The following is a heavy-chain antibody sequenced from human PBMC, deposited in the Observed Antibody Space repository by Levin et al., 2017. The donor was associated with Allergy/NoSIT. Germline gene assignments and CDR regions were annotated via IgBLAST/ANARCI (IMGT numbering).Heavy chain of an antibody. CDR1: GFTFSSYG. CDR2: IWYDGSNK. CDR3: ARDGGAAAGHHFFDI. Sequence: GGSLRLSCAASGFTFSSYGMHWVRQAPGKGLEWVAVIWYDGSNKYYADSVKGRFTISRDNSKNTLYLQMNSLRAEDTAVYYCARDGGAAAGHHFFDIWGQGTMVTVSS. V-gene: IGHV3-33*01. J-gene: IGHJ3*02. D-gene: IGHD6-13*01.